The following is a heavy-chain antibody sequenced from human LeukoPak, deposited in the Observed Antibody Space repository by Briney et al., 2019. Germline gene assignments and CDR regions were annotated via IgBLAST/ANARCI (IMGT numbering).Heavy chain of an antibody. D-gene: IGHD5-24*01. V-gene: IGHV4-59*01. CDR2: VYYSGST. CDR3: ARVSGMGWYFDL. Sequence: SETLSLTCTVSGGSINNYYWSWIRQSPGKGLEWIGHVYYSGSTNYNPSLKGRITISVDRSKNQCSLKLSSVTAADTAVYYCARVSGMGWYFDLWGRGTLVTVSS. J-gene: IGHJ2*01. CDR1: GGSINNYY.